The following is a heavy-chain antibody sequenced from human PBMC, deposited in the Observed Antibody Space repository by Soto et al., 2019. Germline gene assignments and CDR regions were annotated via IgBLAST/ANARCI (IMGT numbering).Heavy chain of an antibody. CDR2: ISYDGSNK. V-gene: IGHV3-30-3*01. J-gene: IGHJ2*01. CDR1: GFTFSSYA. D-gene: IGHD1-1*01. CDR3: ARPLWRDDDNWGYFDL. Sequence: QVQLVESGGGVVQPGRSLRLSCAASGFTFSSYAMHWVRQAPGKGLEWVAVISYDGSNKYYTDSVKGRFTISRDNSKNTRYRQMNSLKAEDTAVYYGARPLWRDDDNWGYFDLWGRGTLVTVSS.